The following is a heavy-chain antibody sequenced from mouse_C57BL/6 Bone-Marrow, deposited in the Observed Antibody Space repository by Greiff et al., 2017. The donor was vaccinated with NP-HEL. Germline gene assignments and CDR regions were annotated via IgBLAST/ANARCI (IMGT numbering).Heavy chain of an antibody. CDR3: ARHELTGTLDY. Sequence: EVQLVESGGGLVQPGGSLKLSCAASGFTFSDYYMYWVRQTPEKRLEWVAYISNGGGSTYYPDTVKGRFTISRDNAKNTLYLQMSRLKSEDTAMYYCARHELTGTLDYWGQGTTLTVSS. CDR2: ISNGGGST. J-gene: IGHJ2*01. D-gene: IGHD4-1*01. CDR1: GFTFSDYY. V-gene: IGHV5-12*01.